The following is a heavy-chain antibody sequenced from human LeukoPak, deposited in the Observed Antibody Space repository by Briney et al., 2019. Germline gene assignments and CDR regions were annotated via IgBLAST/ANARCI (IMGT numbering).Heavy chain of an antibody. J-gene: IGHJ6*02. CDR3: ARAGYYDILTGWIYYYYGMDV. CDR1: GYTFTSYG. Sequence: ASVKVSCKASGYTFTSYGISWVRQAPGQGLEWMGWISAYHGNTNYAQKLQGRVTMTTDTSTSTAYMELRSLRSDDTAVYYCARAGYYDILTGWIYYYYGMDVWGQGTTVTVSS. CDR2: ISAYHGNT. D-gene: IGHD3-9*01. V-gene: IGHV1-18*01.